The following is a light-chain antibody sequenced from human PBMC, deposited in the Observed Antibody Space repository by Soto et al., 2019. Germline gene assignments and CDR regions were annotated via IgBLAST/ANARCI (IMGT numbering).Light chain of an antibody. Sequence: EIVMTQSPVTLSVSPGEGATLFCRASQSVRTKLAWYQQRAGQAPRLLMYGASTRATGIPDRFSGSGSGTEFTLTISSLQSEDFAVYYCQQYNSWPPITFGQGTRLENK. J-gene: IGKJ5*01. CDR2: GAS. CDR1: QSVRTK. CDR3: QQYNSWPPIT. V-gene: IGKV3-15*01.